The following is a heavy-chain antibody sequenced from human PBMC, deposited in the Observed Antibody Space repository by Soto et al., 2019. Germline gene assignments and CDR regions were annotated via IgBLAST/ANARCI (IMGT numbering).Heavy chain of an antibody. Sequence: PSETLSLTCTVSGGSISSYYWSWIRQPPGKGLEWIGYIYYSGSTNYNPSLKSRVTISVDTSKNQFSLKLSSVTAADTAVYYCARDDRNYGSGSYYRYWGQGTLVTVSS. V-gene: IGHV4-59*01. CDR1: GGSISSYY. CDR2: IYYSGST. D-gene: IGHD3-10*01. J-gene: IGHJ4*02. CDR3: ARDDRNYGSGSYYRY.